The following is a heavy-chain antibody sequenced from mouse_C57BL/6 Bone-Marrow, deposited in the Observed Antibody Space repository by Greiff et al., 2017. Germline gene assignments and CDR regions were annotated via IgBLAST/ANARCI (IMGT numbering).Heavy chain of an antibody. Sequence: QVQLQQPGAELVRPGSSVKLSCKASGYTFTSYWMDWVKQRPGQGLEWIGNIYPSDSETHYNQKFKDKATLTVDKSSSTAYMQLSSLTSEVSAVYYCASPVVTYDYAYWGQGTLVTVSA. CDR3: ASPVVTYDYAY. CDR2: IYPSDSET. J-gene: IGHJ3*01. V-gene: IGHV1-61*01. D-gene: IGHD2-4*01. CDR1: GYTFTSYW.